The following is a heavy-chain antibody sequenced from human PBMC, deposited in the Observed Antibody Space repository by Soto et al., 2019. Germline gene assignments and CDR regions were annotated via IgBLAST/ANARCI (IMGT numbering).Heavy chain of an antibody. CDR1: GDSMGAFY. CDR3: VRFRRIYLGV. J-gene: IGHJ1*01. V-gene: IGHV4-59*13. Sequence: SDTLSLTCTVPGDSMGAFYWSWSRNPQGMGLDGIVLSPHIETTSSNPSLKSRCTIAIDSSKSQFSLRLSAVTAADPAVYYCVRFRRIYLGVCGRCSLVTVS. CDR2: SPHIETT. D-gene: IGHD1-26*01.